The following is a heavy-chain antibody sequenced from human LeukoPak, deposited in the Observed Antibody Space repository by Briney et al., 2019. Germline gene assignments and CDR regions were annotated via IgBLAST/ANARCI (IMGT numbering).Heavy chain of an antibody. V-gene: IGHV4-59*08. J-gene: IGHJ5*02. CDR3: ARHPHHDLNWFDP. Sequence: SETLSLTCTVSGGSISSYYWSWIRQPPGTGLEGIGYIYYSGSTNSNPSLKSRVTISVDPSKNQFSLKLSSVTAADTAVYYCARHPHHDLNWFDPWGQGTLVTVSS. CDR2: IYYSGST. CDR1: GGSISSYY. D-gene: IGHD1-1*01.